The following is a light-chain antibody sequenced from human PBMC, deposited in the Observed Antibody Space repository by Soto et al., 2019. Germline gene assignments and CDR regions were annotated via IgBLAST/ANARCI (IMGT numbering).Light chain of an antibody. CDR3: QRYYNTPLT. CDR2: WAS. CDR1: QSLLYRSNNKNS. Sequence: DIVMTQSPDYLAVSLGERATINCQSSQSLLYRSNNKNSLAWYQQKPEQPPKLLIYWASTRESGVPDRFSGSGSGTDFTLTIGSLQPEDVAVYYCQRYYNTPLTFGGGTRVEIK. V-gene: IGKV4-1*01. J-gene: IGKJ4*01.